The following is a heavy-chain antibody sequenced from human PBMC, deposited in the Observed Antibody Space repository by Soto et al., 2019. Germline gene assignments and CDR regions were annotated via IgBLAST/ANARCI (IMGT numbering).Heavy chain of an antibody. CDR2: IKRKTDGGTT. V-gene: IGHV3-15*01. Sequence: EVQLVESGGGLVKPGGSLRLSCAASGFTFSNAWMSWVRQAPGKGLEWVGRIKRKTDGGTTDYAAPVKGRFTISRDDSKNTLYLQMNSLKTEDTAVYYCTTEIVVTNDYWGQGTLVTVSS. D-gene: IGHD5-12*01. J-gene: IGHJ4*02. CDR1: GFTFSNAW. CDR3: TTEIVVTNDY.